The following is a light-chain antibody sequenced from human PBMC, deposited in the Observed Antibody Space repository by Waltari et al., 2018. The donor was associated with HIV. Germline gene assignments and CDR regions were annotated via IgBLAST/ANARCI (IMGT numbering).Light chain of an antibody. J-gene: IGLJ3*02. Sequence: QSALTQPASVSGSPGQSITISCTGTSSDVGSHTLVSWYPQHPGKAPKLIIYTVSKRPAGGSNRFSGSKSGNTASLTISGLQAEDEADYYCCSYAGSNWVFGGGTKLTVL. V-gene: IGLV2-23*02. CDR3: CSYAGSNWV. CDR2: TVS. CDR1: SSDVGSHTL.